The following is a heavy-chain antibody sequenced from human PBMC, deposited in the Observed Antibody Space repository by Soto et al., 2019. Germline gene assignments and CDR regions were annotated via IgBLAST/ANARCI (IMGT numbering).Heavy chain of an antibody. D-gene: IGHD2-21*02. Sequence: GGSVKVSCKASWGAFNSYAISLVRQAPGQRLEWMGGIIPIFGTANYAQKFQGRVTITADESTSTAYMELSSLRSEDTAVYYCAREPYCGGDCYSPYYYYGMDVWGQGTTVTVSS. J-gene: IGHJ6*02. CDR1: WGAFNSYA. CDR3: AREPYCGGDCYSPYYYYGMDV. V-gene: IGHV1-69*13. CDR2: IIPIFGTA.